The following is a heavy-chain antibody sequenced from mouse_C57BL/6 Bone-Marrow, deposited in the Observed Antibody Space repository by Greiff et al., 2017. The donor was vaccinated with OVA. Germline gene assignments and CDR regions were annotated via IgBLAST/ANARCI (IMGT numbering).Heavy chain of an antibody. Sequence: QVQLQQSGAELVKPGASVKLSCKASGYTFTSYWMHWVKQRPGPGLEWIGMIHPNSGSTNYNEKFKSKATLTVDKSSSTAYMQLSSLTSEDSAVYYCAREITTVVAAWGFDYWGKGTTLTVSS. D-gene: IGHD1-1*01. CDR1: GYTFTSYW. J-gene: IGHJ2*01. CDR2: IHPNSGST. V-gene: IGHV1-64*01. CDR3: AREITTVVAAWGFDY.